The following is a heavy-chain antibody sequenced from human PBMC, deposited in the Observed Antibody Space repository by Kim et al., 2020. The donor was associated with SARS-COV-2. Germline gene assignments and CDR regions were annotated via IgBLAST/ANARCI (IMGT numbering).Heavy chain of an antibody. J-gene: IGHJ6*03. D-gene: IGHD2-21*01. CDR1: GYTFTSYD. Sequence: ASVKVSCKASGYTFTSYDINWVRQATGQGLEWMGWMNPNSGNTGYAQKFQGRVTMTRNTSISTAYMELSSLRSEDTAVYYCARGHRKSIVMVIAPRPYYYLTDVGGKGTPVTLSS. V-gene: IGHV1-8*01. CDR2: MNPNSGNT. CDR3: ARGHRKSIVMVIAPRPYYYLTDV.